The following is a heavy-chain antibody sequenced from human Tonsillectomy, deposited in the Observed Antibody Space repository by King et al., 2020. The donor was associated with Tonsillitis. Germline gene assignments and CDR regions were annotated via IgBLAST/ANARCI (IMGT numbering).Heavy chain of an antibody. V-gene: IGHV1-46*02. CDR1: GYTFEDYY. J-gene: IGHJ5*02. CDR3: AREGPSNSGYSPDR. CDR2: INPSGAAA. Sequence: QLVQSGAEVKKPGASVKISCKASGYTFEDYYIHWVRQAPGQGLEWMGMINPSGAAATYAQKFQDRVTMTRDTSTKTFYMDLRDLILEDTAVYYCAREGPSNSGYSPDRWGQGTLVSVSS. D-gene: IGHD3-22*01.